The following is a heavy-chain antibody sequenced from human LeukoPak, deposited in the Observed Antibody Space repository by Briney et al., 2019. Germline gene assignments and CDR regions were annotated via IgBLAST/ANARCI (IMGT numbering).Heavy chain of an antibody. D-gene: IGHD5-18*01. CDR3: ARVRQLWLRYWFDP. CDR1: GGSFSGYY. Sequence: SETLSLTCAVYGGSFSGYYWSWIRQPPGKGLEWIGEINHSGSTNYNPSLKSRVTISVDTSKNQFSLKLSSVTAADTAVYYCARVRQLWLRYWFDPWGQGTLVTVSS. CDR2: INHSGST. J-gene: IGHJ5*02. V-gene: IGHV4-34*01.